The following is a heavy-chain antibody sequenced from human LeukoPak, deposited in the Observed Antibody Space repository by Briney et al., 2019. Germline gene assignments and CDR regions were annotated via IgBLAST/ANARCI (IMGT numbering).Heavy chain of an antibody. D-gene: IGHD6-19*01. V-gene: IGHV3-48*02. CDR1: GFIFSNDA. CDR3: ASGYSSALRYFDY. J-gene: IGHJ4*02. Sequence: PGGSLRLSCAASGFIFSNDAMNWVRQAPGKGLEWISYITSSSSTLYYADSVKGRFTISRDNAKNSLYLQMNSLRDEDTAVYYCASGYSSALRYFDYWGQGTLVTVSS. CDR2: ITSSSSTL.